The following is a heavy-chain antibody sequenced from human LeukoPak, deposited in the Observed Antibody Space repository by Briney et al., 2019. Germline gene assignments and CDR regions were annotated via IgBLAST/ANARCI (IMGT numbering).Heavy chain of an antibody. CDR2: IYPGDSTT. V-gene: IGHV5-51*01. CDR3: ACRKYFSTWSDP. D-gene: IGHD1-14*01. J-gene: IGHJ5*02. Sequence: GESLKISCTGFGHDFTTYWIGWVRQMPGKGLEWMGIIYPGDSTTQYSPSFHGQVTISADKSIRTVYLQRSSLKASDTAIYYCACRKYFSTWSDPWGQGTLVTVST. CDR1: GHDFTTYW.